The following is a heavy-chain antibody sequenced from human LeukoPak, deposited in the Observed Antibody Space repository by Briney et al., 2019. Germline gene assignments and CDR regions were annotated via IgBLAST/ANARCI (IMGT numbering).Heavy chain of an antibody. CDR1: GYSFTSYD. J-gene: IGHJ4*02. V-gene: IGHV1-8*01. CDR3: ARCSVVGRKRNDF. Sequence: GASVKVSCKASGYSFTSYDIYWVRQATGQGLEWMGWMNPNSGNRGYALKFQGRVTMTMNTSITTAYMEMSGLRSDDTAVYYCARCSVVGRKRNDFWGQGTLVTVSS. CDR2: MNPNSGNR. D-gene: IGHD2-15*01.